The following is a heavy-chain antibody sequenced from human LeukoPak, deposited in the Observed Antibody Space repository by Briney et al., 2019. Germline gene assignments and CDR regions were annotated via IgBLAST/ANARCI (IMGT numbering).Heavy chain of an antibody. V-gene: IGHV3-7*01. Sequence: GGPLRLSCAASGFTFSVHWMSWVRQAPGKGLEWVANINQGGSDKYYVDSVKGRFTISRDNANNLLYLQMNSLRGEDTAVYYCTRDRSRAEDDWGQGTLVTVSS. D-gene: IGHD1-14*01. J-gene: IGHJ4*02. CDR3: TRDRSRAEDD. CDR1: GFTFSVHW. CDR2: INQGGSDK.